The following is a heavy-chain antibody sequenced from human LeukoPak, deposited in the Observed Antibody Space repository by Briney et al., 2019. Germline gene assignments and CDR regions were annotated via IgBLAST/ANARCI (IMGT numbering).Heavy chain of an antibody. V-gene: IGHV3-30*04. CDR3: AREQVRMGWSFDY. CDR1: GFTFSSYA. Sequence: GGSLRLSCAASGFTFSSYAMHWVRQAPGKGLEWVAVISYDGSNKYYADSVKGRFTISRDNSKNTLYLQMNSLRAEDTAVYYCAREQVRMGWSFDYWGQGTLVTISS. D-gene: IGHD2-8*01. J-gene: IGHJ4*02. CDR2: ISYDGSNK.